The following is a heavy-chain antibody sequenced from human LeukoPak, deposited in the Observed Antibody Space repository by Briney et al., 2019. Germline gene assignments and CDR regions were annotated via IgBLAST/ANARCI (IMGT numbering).Heavy chain of an antibody. Sequence: PGGSLRLSCAPSGFTFDTYAMHWVRQAPGKGLEWVALISYDGGNIYYAPSVQGRFTISRDNSQNILYLQMNSLRPEDTAVYYCARDPPFGSGWSQNHFDHWGQGTLVTVSS. D-gene: IGHD6-19*01. CDR3: ARDPPFGSGWSQNHFDH. CDR2: ISYDGGNI. CDR1: GFTFDTYA. J-gene: IGHJ4*02. V-gene: IGHV3-30*04.